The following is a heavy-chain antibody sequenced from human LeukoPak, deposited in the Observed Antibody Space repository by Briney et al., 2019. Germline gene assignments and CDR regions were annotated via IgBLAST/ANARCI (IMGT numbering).Heavy chain of an antibody. D-gene: IGHD6-19*01. V-gene: IGHV3-7*01. J-gene: IGHJ4*02. CDR1: GFTFSSYS. Sequence: PGGSLRLSCAASGFTFSSYSMNWVRQAPGKELEWVAIIKPDGSDKSYVGSVKGRFTISRDNAKNSLYLQMNSLTAEDTAVYYCAKDPGRYSSGWNPATYFDYWGQGTLVTVSS. CDR2: IKPDGSDK. CDR3: AKDPGRYSSGWNPATYFDY.